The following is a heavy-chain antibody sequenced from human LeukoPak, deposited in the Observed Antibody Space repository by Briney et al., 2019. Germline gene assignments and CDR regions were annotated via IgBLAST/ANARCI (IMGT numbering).Heavy chain of an antibody. Sequence: SETLSLTCTVSGDSISGYYWSWVRQPPGKALEWIGNIFYSGSTYYSPSLKSRVTISLDTSRNQFSLKLNSVTAADTAVYYCAKSNGYGLIDIWGQGTMVTVSS. CDR3: AKSNGYGLIDI. CDR1: GDSISGYY. CDR2: IFYSGST. J-gene: IGHJ3*02. D-gene: IGHD3-22*01. V-gene: IGHV4-59*12.